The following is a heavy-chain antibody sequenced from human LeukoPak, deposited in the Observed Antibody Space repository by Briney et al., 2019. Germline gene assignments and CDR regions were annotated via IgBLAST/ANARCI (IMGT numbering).Heavy chain of an antibody. J-gene: IGHJ5*02. CDR3: AKATFLVGATRFDP. V-gene: IGHV3-23*01. CDR2: ISGSGGST. CDR1: GFTFSSYG. Sequence: GGSLRLSCAASGFTFSSYGMSWVRQAPGKGLEWVSAISGSGGSTYYADSVKGRFTISRDNSKNTLYLQMNSLRAEDTAVYYCAKATFLVGATRFDPWGQGTLVTVSS. D-gene: IGHD1-26*01.